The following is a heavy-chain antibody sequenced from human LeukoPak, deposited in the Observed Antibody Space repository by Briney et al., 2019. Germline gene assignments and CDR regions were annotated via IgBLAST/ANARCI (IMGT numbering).Heavy chain of an antibody. Sequence: SVKVSCKASGGTFSSYAISWVRQAPGQGLEWMGGIIPIFGTANYAQKFQGRVTITADESTSTAYMELSSLRSEDTAVYYCARAGSSAAAGPAQLRYYYYYGMDVWGQGTTVTVSS. CDR3: ARAGSSAAAGPAQLRYYYYYGMDV. CDR2: IIPIFGTA. D-gene: IGHD6-13*01. J-gene: IGHJ6*02. CDR1: GGTFSSYA. V-gene: IGHV1-69*13.